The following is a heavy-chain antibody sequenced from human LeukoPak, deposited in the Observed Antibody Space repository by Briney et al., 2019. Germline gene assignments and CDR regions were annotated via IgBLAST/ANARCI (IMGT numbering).Heavy chain of an antibody. Sequence: SETLSLTCTVSGGSISSYYWSWIRQPPGEGLEWIGYIYYSGSTNYNPSLKSRVTISVDTSKNQFSLKLSSVTAADTAVYYCARAAMVAYWYFDLWGRGTLVTVSS. CDR1: GGSISSYY. J-gene: IGHJ2*01. CDR2: IYYSGST. CDR3: ARAAMVAYWYFDL. D-gene: IGHD5-18*01. V-gene: IGHV4-59*01.